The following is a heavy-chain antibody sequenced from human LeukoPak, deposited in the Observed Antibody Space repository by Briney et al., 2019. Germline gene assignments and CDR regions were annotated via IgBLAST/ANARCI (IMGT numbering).Heavy chain of an antibody. D-gene: IGHD2-15*01. Sequence: GASVKVSCKVSGYTLTELSMHWVRQAPGKGLEWMGGFGPEDGETIYAQKFQGRVTMTEDTSTDTAYMELSSLRSEDTAVYYCATDLSLDCSGGSCYDPYFDYWGQGTLVTVSS. CDR1: GYTLTELS. V-gene: IGHV1-24*01. J-gene: IGHJ4*02. CDR3: ATDLSLDCSGGSCYDPYFDY. CDR2: FGPEDGET.